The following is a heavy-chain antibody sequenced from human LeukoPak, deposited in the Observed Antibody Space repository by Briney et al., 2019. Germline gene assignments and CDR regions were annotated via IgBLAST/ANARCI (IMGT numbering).Heavy chain of an antibody. CDR3: ARLSGYYGSGIDY. J-gene: IGHJ4*02. CDR1: GGSISSYY. CDR2: IYYSGST. D-gene: IGHD3-10*01. Sequence: SETLSLTCTVSGGSISSYYWSWIRQPPGKGLEWIGYIYYSGSTNYNPSLKSRVTISVDTSKNQFSLKLSSETAADTAVYYCARLSGYYGSGIDYWGQGTLVTVSS. V-gene: IGHV4-59*01.